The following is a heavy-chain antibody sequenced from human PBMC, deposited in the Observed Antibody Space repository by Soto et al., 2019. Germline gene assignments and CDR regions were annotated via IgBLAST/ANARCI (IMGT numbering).Heavy chain of an antibody. Sequence: QVQLVESGGGVVQPGRSLRLSCAASGFTFSSYAMHWVRQAPGKVLEWVAVISYDGSNKYYADSVKGRFTISRDNSKNTLYLQMNSLRAEDTAVYYCARDSSGTYPGYWGQGTLVTVSS. V-gene: IGHV3-30-3*01. CDR1: GFTFSSYA. J-gene: IGHJ4*02. D-gene: IGHD3-22*01. CDR3: ARDSSGTYPGY. CDR2: ISYDGSNK.